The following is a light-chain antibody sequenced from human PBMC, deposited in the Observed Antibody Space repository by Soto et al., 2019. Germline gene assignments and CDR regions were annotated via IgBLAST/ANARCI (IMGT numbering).Light chain of an antibody. CDR3: VSYTSSTTDG. J-gene: IGLJ1*01. CDR1: SSDVGGSNF. Sequence: QSALTQPASVSDSPGQSITISCTGTSSDVGGSNFVSWYQQHPGKPPKLIIYDVANRPSGVSNRFSGSKSGSTASLIISRLQTEDGADYYCVSYTSSTTDGFGTGTKVTVL. CDR2: DVA. V-gene: IGLV2-14*03.